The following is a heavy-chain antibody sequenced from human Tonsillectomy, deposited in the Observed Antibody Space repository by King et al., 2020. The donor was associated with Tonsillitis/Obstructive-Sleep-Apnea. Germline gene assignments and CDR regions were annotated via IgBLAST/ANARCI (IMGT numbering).Heavy chain of an antibody. V-gene: IGHV1-46*01. CDR3: ARDSVDKGTEVVPAARGTLYYYYYMDV. D-gene: IGHD2-2*01. Sequence: QVQLVESGAEVQKPGASVKISCKASGYTFINYYIHWVRQAPGQGLEWLGIVNPFGVATSYAQKFMGRVTFTRDTSTNTVYMQLGSLTSETTAVYSCARDSVDKGTEVVPAARGTLYYYYYMDVWGTGATVTVSS. CDR1: GYTFINYY. CDR2: VNPFGVAT. J-gene: IGHJ6*03.